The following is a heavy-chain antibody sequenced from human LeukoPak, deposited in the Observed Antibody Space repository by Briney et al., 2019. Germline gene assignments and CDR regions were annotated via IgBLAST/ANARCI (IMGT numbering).Heavy chain of an antibody. CDR3: ARSTSAFDSPFDL. V-gene: IGHV3-11*06. CDR1: GFTFSDYY. D-gene: IGHD5-12*01. J-gene: IGHJ4*02. Sequence: GGSLRLSCAASGFTFSDYYMNWIRQAPGKGLEWVSYISSSSGYTKYVDSVKGRFTISRDNAENSLYLQMSSLRAEDTAVYYCARSTSAFDSPFDLWGQGTLVTVSS. CDR2: ISSSSGYT.